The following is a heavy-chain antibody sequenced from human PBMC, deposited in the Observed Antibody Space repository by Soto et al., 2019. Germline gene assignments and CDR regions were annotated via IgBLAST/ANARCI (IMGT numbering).Heavy chain of an antibody. V-gene: IGHV3-23*01. CDR1: GFTFSSYA. CDR3: AKARGRPGFWFDP. Sequence: EVQLLESGGGLVQPGGSRRLSCAASGFTFSSYAMSWVRQAPGKGLEWVSAISGSGGSTYYADYVKGRFTISRDNSKNTLYLQMNSRRAEDTAVYYCAKARGRPGFWFDPWGQGTLVTVSS. CDR2: ISGSGGST. D-gene: IGHD3-10*01. J-gene: IGHJ5*02.